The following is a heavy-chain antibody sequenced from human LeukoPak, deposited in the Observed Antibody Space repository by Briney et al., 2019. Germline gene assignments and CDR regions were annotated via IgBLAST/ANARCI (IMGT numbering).Heavy chain of an antibody. CDR2: ISSSGSTI. D-gene: IGHD2-15*01. CDR3: ARDLCSGGSCSDY. Sequence: GGSLRLSCAASGFSFSNYEMNWVRQAPGKGLEWVSYISSSGSTIYYADSVKGRFTISRDNAKNSLYPQMNSLRAEDTAVYYCARDLCSGGSCSDYWGQGTLVTVSS. V-gene: IGHV3-48*03. J-gene: IGHJ4*02. CDR1: GFSFSNYE.